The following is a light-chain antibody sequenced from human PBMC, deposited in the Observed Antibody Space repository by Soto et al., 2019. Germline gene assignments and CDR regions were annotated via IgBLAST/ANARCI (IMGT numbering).Light chain of an antibody. Sequence: QSVLTQPPSASGTPGQRITISCSGGNSNIGSNFVYWYHHLPGTAPKLLIYRNDQRPSGVPDRFSGSKSGTSASLAISGLRYEDEGDYYCAVWDDSMSGVVFGGGNKLTVL. CDR3: AVWDDSMSGVV. CDR1: NSNIGSNF. J-gene: IGLJ2*01. CDR2: RND. V-gene: IGLV1-47*01.